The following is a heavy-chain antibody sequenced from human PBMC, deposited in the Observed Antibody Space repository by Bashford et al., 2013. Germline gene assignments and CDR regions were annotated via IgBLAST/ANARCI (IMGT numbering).Heavy chain of an antibody. CDR2: ITPIFGAR. D-gene: IGHD3-9*01. Sequence: SVKVSCKASGGTLSTHAVAWVRQAPGQGLEWMGKITPIFGARNYAQKFQGRVSLTADRSTSTVYMELSSLTSEDTALYYCARLGADLRYFVMWGQGTLVTVSS. V-gene: IGHV1-69*06. J-gene: IGHJ4*02. CDR3: ARLGADLRYFVM. CDR1: GGTLSTHA.